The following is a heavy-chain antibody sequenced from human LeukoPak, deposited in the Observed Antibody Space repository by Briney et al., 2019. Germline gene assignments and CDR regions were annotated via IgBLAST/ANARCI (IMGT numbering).Heavy chain of an antibody. CDR1: GYTFTSYG. V-gene: IGHV1-2*02. J-gene: IGHJ5*02. CDR3: AREDRDFWSGYYKRGNWFDP. Sequence: GASVKVSCKASGYTFTSYGISWVRQAPGQGLEWMGWINPNSGGTNYAQKFQGRVTMTRDTSISTAYMELSRLRSDDTAVYYCAREDRDFWSGYYKRGNWFDPWGQGTLVTVSS. CDR2: INPNSGGT. D-gene: IGHD3-3*01.